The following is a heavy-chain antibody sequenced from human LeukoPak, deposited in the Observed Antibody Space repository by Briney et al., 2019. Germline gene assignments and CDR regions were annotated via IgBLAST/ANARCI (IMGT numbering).Heavy chain of an antibody. J-gene: IGHJ4*02. CDR1: GFKFDDYA. Sequence: PGGSLRLSCAASGFKFDDYAMPWVRQTPGKGLQWVSGISWSGGGKGYEDSVKGRFTISRDNAKNSLFLEMNFVRSEATAIYYCAKGHYSGYDSQPDYWGQGALVTVSS. V-gene: IGHV3-9*01. D-gene: IGHD5-12*01. CDR3: AKGHYSGYDSQPDY. CDR2: ISWSGGGK.